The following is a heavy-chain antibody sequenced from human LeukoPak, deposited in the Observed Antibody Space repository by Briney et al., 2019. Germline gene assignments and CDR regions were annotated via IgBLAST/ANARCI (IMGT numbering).Heavy chain of an antibody. J-gene: IGHJ4*02. Sequence: GGSLRLSCAASGFTFSNFGMSWVRQAPGKGLEWVSAIRDSGDRTYYADSVKGRFTLPRDNSKMTLYLQMNSLWKAYAPGYYCSKDARRSSGWWFFDHWGQGTLVTVSS. V-gene: IGHV3-23*01. CDR3: SKDARRSSGWWFFDH. D-gene: IGHD6-19*01. CDR1: GFTFSNFG. CDR2: IRDSGDRT.